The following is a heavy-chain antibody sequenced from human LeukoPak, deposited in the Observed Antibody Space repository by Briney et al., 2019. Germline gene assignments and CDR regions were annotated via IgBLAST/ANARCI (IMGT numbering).Heavy chain of an antibody. D-gene: IGHD3-10*01. J-gene: IGHJ4*02. CDR3: ARGGSPFY. CDR1: GFTFNAYS. Sequence: PGGSLRLSCAASGFTFNAYSMNWVRQAPGKGLEWVSNIISRGDTTHYAASVKGRFTISRDNAKNTVFLQMNSLSTEDTAVYYCARGGSPFYWGQGSLVTVSP. V-gene: IGHV3-48*04. CDR2: IISRGDTT.